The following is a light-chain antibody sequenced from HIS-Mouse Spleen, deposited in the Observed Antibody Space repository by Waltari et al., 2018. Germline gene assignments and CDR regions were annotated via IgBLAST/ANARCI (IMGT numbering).Light chain of an antibody. Sequence: SYELTQPPSVSVSPGQTARITCSGDALPKKYAYWYQQKSGQGPGLVIYEDSKRPSGSPGRFSGSSSGTMATLTISGAQVEDEADYYCYSTDSSGNHRVFGGGTKLTVL. CDR1: ALPKKY. V-gene: IGLV3-10*01. CDR3: YSTDSSGNHRV. J-gene: IGLJ2*01. CDR2: EDS.